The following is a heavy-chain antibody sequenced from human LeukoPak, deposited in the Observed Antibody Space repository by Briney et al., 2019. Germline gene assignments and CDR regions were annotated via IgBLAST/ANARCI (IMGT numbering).Heavy chain of an antibody. CDR1: GGSISSYY. CDR3: ARVHWIQLWAYFDY. J-gene: IGHJ4*02. CDR2: IYYSGST. D-gene: IGHD5-18*01. Sequence: SETLSLTCTVSGGSISSYYWSWIRQPPGKGLEWIGYIYYSGSTNYNPSLKSRVTISVDASKNQFSLKLSSVTAADTAVYYCARVHWIQLWAYFDYWGQGTLVTVSS. V-gene: IGHV4-59*01.